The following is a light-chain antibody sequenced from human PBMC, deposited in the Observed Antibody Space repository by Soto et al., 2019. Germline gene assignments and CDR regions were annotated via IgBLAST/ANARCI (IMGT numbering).Light chain of an antibody. CDR3: QQYNDWPPLT. J-gene: IGKJ4*01. CDR2: GAS. V-gene: IGKV3-15*01. Sequence: EIEMTQSPATLSVSPGERATLSCRASQSVSSNLAWYQQKPGQTPRLLVYGASTRATGVPVRFSGSGSGTEFNLTISSLQSEDFAVYYCQQYNDWPPLTFGGGTKVETK. CDR1: QSVSSN.